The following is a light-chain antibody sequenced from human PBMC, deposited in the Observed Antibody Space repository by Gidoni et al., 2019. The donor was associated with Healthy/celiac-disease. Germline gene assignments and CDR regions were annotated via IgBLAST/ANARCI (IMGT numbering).Light chain of an antibody. J-gene: IGLJ3*02. V-gene: IGLV4-69*01. CDR2: VNSDGSH. CDR3: QTWGAGIRV. CDR1: SGHSNYA. Sequence: QLVLTQSPSASASLGASVNLTCTLSSGHSNYAIAWHQQQPEKGPRYLMKVNSDGSHSKGDGIPDRFSGSSSGAERYLTISSLQSEDEADYYCQTWGAGIRVFGGGTKVTVL.